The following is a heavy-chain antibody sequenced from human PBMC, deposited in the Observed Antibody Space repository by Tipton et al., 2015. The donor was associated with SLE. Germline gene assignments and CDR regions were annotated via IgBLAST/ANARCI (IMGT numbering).Heavy chain of an antibody. CDR1: GSTFSSDW. D-gene: IGHD3-10*01. Sequence: SLRLSCAASGSTFSSDWMHWVRQAPGKGLVWVSRINGARCITSYEDSVQGRFTITRDNAKNTLYLEMSSLRDEDTAVYYCVSRWGVDYWGQGTLVTVSS. CDR3: VSRWGVDY. CDR2: INGARCIT. V-gene: IGHV3-74*01. J-gene: IGHJ4*02.